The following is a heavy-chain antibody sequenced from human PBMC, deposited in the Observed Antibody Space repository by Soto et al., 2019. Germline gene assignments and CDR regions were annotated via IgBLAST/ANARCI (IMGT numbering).Heavy chain of an antibody. V-gene: IGHV1-18*01. Sequence: GASVKVSCKASGYTFTSYGISWVRQAPGQGLEWMGWISAYNGNTNYAQKLQGRVTMTTDTSTSTAYMELRSLRSDDTAVYYCARDQVSPEQQLVLDYYYYYMDVGGKGTTVTVSS. D-gene: IGHD6-13*01. CDR1: GYTFTSYG. CDR2: ISAYNGNT. CDR3: ARDQVSPEQQLVLDYYYYYMDV. J-gene: IGHJ6*03.